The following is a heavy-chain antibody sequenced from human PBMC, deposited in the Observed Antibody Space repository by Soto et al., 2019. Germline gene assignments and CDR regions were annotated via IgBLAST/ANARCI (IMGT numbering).Heavy chain of an antibody. V-gene: IGHV3-23*01. CDR2: ISGSGGST. J-gene: IGHJ6*04. D-gene: IGHD2-2*01. CDR1: GFTFSSYA. Sequence: PGGSLRLSCAASGFTFSSYAMSWVRQAPGKGLEWVSAISGSGGSTYYADSVKGRFTISRDNSKDTLYLQMNSLRAEDTAVYYCAKEDIVVVENGPRGADYYGMDVWGKEPTVTVSS. CDR3: AKEDIVVVENGPRGADYYGMDV.